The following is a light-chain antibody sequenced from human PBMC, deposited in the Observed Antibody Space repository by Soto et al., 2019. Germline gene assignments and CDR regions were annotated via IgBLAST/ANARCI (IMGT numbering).Light chain of an antibody. CDR3: QEYQYRPPRT. CDR2: DAS. Sequence: VMTQSPGTLSVSPGERATLSCRASQSVDTLLAWYQQRPGQAPRLLISDASTRATGVSARFSGSGSGTEFTLTIGSLQSEDSALYYCQEYQYRPPRTFGQGTKVEI. CDR1: QSVDTL. J-gene: IGKJ1*01. V-gene: IGKV3-15*01.